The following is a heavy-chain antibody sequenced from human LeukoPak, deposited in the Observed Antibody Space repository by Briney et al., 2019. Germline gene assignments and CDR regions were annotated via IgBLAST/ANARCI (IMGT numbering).Heavy chain of an antibody. CDR1: GGTFSSYA. J-gene: IGHJ6*03. CDR2: IIPIFGTA. CDR3: ARGAIFGVVNYYYYYMDV. Sequence: SVKASCKAAGGTFSSYAISWVRQAPGHGLEWMAPIIPIFGTANYAQKFQGRVTITADESTSTAYMELSSLRSEDTAVYYCARGAIFGVVNYYYYYMDVWGKGTTVTVSS. D-gene: IGHD3-3*01. V-gene: IGHV1-69*13.